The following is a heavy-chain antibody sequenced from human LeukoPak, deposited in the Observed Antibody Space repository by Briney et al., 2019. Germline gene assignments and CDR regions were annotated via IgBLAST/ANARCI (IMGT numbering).Heavy chain of an antibody. V-gene: IGHV4-59*08. CDR3: ARRGGSSGWLPFDY. D-gene: IGHD6-19*01. CDR2: IYYSGST. J-gene: IGHJ4*02. Sequence: SETPSLTCTVSGGSISSYYWSWIRQPPGKGLEWIGYIYYSGSTNYNPSLKSRVTISVDTSKNQFSLKLSSVTAADTAVYYCARRGGSSGWLPFDYWGQGTLVTVSS. CDR1: GGSISSYY.